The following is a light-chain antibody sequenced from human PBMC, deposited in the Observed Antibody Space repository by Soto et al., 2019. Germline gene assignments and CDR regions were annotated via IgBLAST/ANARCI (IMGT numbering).Light chain of an antibody. J-gene: IGLJ2*01. Sequence: QSARTQPPSASGSPGQSVTMSCTGTSSDVGGYNYVSWYQQHPGKAPKLMIYEVSKRPSGVPDRFSGSKSGNTASLTVSGLQAEDEADYYCSSYSGSNILVFGGGTKLTVL. CDR1: SSDVGGYNY. CDR3: SSYSGSNILV. CDR2: EVS. V-gene: IGLV2-8*01.